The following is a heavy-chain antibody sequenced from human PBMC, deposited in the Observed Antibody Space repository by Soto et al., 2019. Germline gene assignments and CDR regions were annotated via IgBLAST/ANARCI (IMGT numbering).Heavy chain of an antibody. V-gene: IGHV3-66*01. CDR3: ARNVVPADNRGSSWYGVHYYMDV. D-gene: IGHD2-2*01. J-gene: IGHJ6*03. Sequence: EVQMVETGGALVPPAGSLRISCAASGFTVSSNYISWVRQAQRQGLERVSVLYSGGSTYYADSVKGRFTISRDNSKNTLYLQMNSLRAEDTAVYYCARNVVPADNRGSSWYGVHYYMDVWGKGTTVTVSS. CDR1: GFTVSSNY. CDR2: LYSGGST.